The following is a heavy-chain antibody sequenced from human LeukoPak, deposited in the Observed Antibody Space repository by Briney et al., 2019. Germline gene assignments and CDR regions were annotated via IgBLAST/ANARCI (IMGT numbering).Heavy chain of an antibody. J-gene: IGHJ4*02. CDR2: INQDGSEK. CDR1: GFTFGSFW. CDR3: ASATYSSSSFQFDY. Sequence: GSLRLSCATSGFTFGSFWMNWVRQAPGKGLEWVANINQDGSEKYYVDSVKGRFTISRDNAKNSLYLQMNSLRAEDTAVYYCASATYSSSSFQFDYWGQGTLVTVSS. D-gene: IGHD6-6*01. V-gene: IGHV3-7*01.